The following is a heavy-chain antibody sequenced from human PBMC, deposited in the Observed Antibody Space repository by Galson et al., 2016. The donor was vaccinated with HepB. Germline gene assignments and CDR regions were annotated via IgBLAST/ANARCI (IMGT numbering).Heavy chain of an antibody. V-gene: IGHV3-11*06. D-gene: IGHD2-2*01. Sequence: SLRLSCAASGLIFSDYYMSWIRQAPGKGLEWISYISSRSEYTSYADSVKGRCTISRDNAKDSLYLQMNSLRAEDTAVYYCARPRAQPDDAFDIWGQGTMVTVSS. CDR3: ARPRAQPDDAFDI. J-gene: IGHJ3*02. CDR1: GLIFSDYY. CDR2: ISSRSEYT.